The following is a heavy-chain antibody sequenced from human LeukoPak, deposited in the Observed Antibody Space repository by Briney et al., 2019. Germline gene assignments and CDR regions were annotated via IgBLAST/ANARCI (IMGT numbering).Heavy chain of an antibody. D-gene: IGHD3-10*01. CDR2: IYYSGST. Sequence: SETLSLTCTVSGGSISSSSYYWGWIRQPPGKGLEWIGSIYYSGSTYYNPSLKSRVTISVDTSKNQFSQKLSSVTAADTAVYYCARLAGAHLGEGSFDYWGQGTLVTVSS. J-gene: IGHJ4*02. V-gene: IGHV4-39*07. CDR1: GGSISSSSYY. CDR3: ARLAGAHLGEGSFDY.